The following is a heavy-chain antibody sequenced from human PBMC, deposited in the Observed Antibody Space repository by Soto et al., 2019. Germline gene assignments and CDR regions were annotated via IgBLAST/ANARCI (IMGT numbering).Heavy chain of an antibody. CDR3: ASLDNDAFDI. D-gene: IGHD3-9*01. V-gene: IGHV4-59*01. J-gene: IGHJ3*02. CDR1: GGSISSYY. CDR2: IYYSGST. Sequence: SETLSLTCTVPGGSISSYYWSWIRQPPGKGLEWIGYIYYSGSTNYNPSLKSRVTISVDTSKNQFSLKLSSVTAADTAVYYCASLDNDAFDIWGQGTMVTVSS.